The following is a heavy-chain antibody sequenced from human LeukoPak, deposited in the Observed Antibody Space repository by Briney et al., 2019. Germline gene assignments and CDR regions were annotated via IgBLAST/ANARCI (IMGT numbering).Heavy chain of an antibody. J-gene: IGHJ3*02. CDR2: ISSSGSTI. CDR1: GFTFSSYE. CDR3: ARAGGVVVPAAIPDAFDI. V-gene: IGHV3-48*03. Sequence: GGSLRLSCAASGFTFSSYEMNWVRQAPGKGLDWVSYISSSGSTIYYADSVKGRFTISRDNAKNSLYLQMNSLRAEDTAVYYCARAGGVVVPAAIPDAFDIWGQGTMVTVSS. D-gene: IGHD2-2*01.